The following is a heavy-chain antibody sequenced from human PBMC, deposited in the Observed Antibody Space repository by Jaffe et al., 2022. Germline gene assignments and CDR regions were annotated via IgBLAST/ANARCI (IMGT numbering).Heavy chain of an antibody. V-gene: IGHV3-23*01. CDR2: ISGSGGST. CDR3: AKDYVATIFGVVIIPPARAFDI. CDR1: GFTFSSYA. J-gene: IGHJ3*02. Sequence: EVQLLESGGGLVQPGGSLRLSCAASGFTFSSYAMSWVRQAPGKGLEWVSAISGSGGSTYYADSVKGRFTISRDNSKNTLYLQMNSLRAEDTAVYYCAKDYVATIFGVVIIPPARAFDIWGQGTMVTVSS. D-gene: IGHD3-3*01.